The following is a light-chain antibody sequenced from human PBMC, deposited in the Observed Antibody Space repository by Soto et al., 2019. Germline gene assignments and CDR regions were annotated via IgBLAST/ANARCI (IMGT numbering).Light chain of an antibody. Sequence: EILLTQSPATLSFSPGERATLSCRASQSVSSSLAWYQQKPGQVPRLLIYDASTRATGIPARFSGSGSGTEFTLTISSLQSEDFAFYYCQQFHYWWTLGQGTKVDIK. J-gene: IGKJ1*01. CDR3: QQFHYWWT. CDR1: QSVSSS. CDR2: DAS. V-gene: IGKV3-15*01.